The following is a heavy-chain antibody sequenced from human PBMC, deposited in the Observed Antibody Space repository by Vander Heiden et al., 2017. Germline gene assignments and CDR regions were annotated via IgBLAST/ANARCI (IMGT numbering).Heavy chain of an antibody. V-gene: IGHV3-30*18. CDR1: GFTFSSYG. J-gene: IGHJ4*02. CDR2: ISYDGSNK. D-gene: IGHD3-22*01. Sequence: QVQLVESGGGVVQPGRSLRLSCAASGFTFSSYGMHWVRQAPGKGLEWVAVISYDGSNKYYADSVKGRFTISRDNSKNTLYLQMNSLRAEDTAVYYCAKVPYYYDSKGSYWGQGTLVTVSS. CDR3: AKVPYYYDSKGSY.